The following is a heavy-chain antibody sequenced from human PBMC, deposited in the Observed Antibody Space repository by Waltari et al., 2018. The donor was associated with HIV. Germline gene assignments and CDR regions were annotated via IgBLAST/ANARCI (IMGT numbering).Heavy chain of an antibody. CDR3: ARESGYQLVRWLDP. Sequence: QVHLVQSGPEVKKPGASRQVPCKASGYIFTGHHMHWLRQAPGQGLEWMGWINPISGGTNYAQTLQGRVTMTRDASINTVYMELKSLRYDDTAMYYCARESGYQLVRWLDPWGQGTRVTVSS. J-gene: IGHJ5*02. CDR2: INPISGGT. CDR1: GYIFTGHH. V-gene: IGHV1-2*02. D-gene: IGHD2-2*01.